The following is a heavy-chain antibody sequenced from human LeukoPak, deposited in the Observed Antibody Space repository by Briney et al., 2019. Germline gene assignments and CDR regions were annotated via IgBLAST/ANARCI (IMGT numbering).Heavy chain of an antibody. Sequence: SETLSLTCAVSGGSISSGGYSWSWIRQPPGKGLEWIGYIYYSDTYYNPSLKSRVTISADTSKNQFSLRLNSVTVADTAVYYCASHSGGYAYWGQGTLVTVSS. V-gene: IGHV4-30-4*07. CDR1: GGSISSGGYS. J-gene: IGHJ4*02. CDR2: IYYSDT. D-gene: IGHD5-12*01. CDR3: ASHSGGYAY.